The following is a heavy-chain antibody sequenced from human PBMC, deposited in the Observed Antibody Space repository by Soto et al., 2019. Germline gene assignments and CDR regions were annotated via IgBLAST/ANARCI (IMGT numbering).Heavy chain of an antibody. V-gene: IGHV3-30*18. CDR3: AKVDSSGYFPFDY. J-gene: IGHJ4*02. CDR2: ISYDESNK. CDR1: GFTFSNYG. D-gene: IGHD3-22*01. Sequence: QVQLVESGGGVVQPGTSLRLSCAASGFTFSNYGMHWVRQAPGKGLEWVAVISYDESNKYYADSVKGRFTISRDNSKNTLYLQMNSLRAEDTAVYYCAKVDSSGYFPFDYWGQGTLVTVSS.